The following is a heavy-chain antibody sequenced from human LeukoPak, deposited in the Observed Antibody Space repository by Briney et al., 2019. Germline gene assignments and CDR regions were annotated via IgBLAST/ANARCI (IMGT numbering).Heavy chain of an antibody. CDR3: ARDNGGSYTNNWFDP. D-gene: IGHD1-26*01. Sequence: PSETLSLTCTVSGASISSGVYYWSWIRQPPGKGLEWIGYIYYSGSTYYNPSLKSRVTISVDTSKNQFSLKLSSVTAADTAVYYCARDNGGSYTNNWFDPWGQGTLVTVSS. J-gene: IGHJ5*02. CDR2: IYYSGST. CDR1: GASISSGVYY. V-gene: IGHV4-30-4*01.